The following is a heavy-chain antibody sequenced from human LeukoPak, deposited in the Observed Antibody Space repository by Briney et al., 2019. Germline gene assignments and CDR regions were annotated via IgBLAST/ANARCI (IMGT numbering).Heavy chain of an antibody. CDR2: INHSGST. J-gene: IGHJ5*02. D-gene: IGHD3-22*01. CDR1: GGSFSGYY. CDR3: ARGYYYDSSGYYYRGGVWFDP. Sequence: SETLSLTCAVYGGSFSGYYWSWISQPPAKGLEWIGEINHSGSTNYNPSLKSRVTISVDTSKNQFSLKLSSVTAAATAVYYCARGYYYDSSGYYYRGGVWFDPWGQGTLVTVSS. V-gene: IGHV4-34*01.